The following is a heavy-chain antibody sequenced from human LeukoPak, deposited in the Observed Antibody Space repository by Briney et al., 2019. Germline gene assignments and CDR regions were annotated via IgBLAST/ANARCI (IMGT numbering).Heavy chain of an antibody. CDR3: TTDPSISSGPNYYYSSYMDV. CDR2: IKSKTDGGTT. Sequence: GGSLRLSCAASGFTFINAWMSCVRQAPGKGLECVVRIKSKTDGGTTDYAAPVKDRFTISRDDSKNTLYLQMNSLKTEDTAVYYCTTDPSISSGPNYYYSSYMDVWGKGSTVTVSS. V-gene: IGHV3-15*01. CDR1: GFTFINAW. J-gene: IGHJ6*03. D-gene: IGHD6-25*01.